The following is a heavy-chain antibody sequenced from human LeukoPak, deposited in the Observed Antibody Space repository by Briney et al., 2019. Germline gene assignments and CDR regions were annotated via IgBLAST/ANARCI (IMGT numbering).Heavy chain of an antibody. CDR3: ARDLFVPGGFYYYYYMDV. D-gene: IGHD4-23*01. V-gene: IGHV3-7*01. CDR2: IKQDGSEK. J-gene: IGHJ6*03. Sequence: GGSLRLSCAVFEFMFNKYYMSWVRQAPGKGLEWVANIKQDGSEKYYVDSVKGRFTISRDNAKNSLYLQMNSLRAEDTAVYYCARDLFVPGGFYYYYYMDVWGQGTLVTVSS. CDR1: EFMFNKYY.